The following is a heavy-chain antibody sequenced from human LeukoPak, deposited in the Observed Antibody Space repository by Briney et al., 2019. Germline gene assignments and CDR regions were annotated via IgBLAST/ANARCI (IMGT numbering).Heavy chain of an antibody. Sequence: SETLSLTCTVSGYSISSGYYWGWIRQPPGKGLEWIGSIYHSGSTYYNPSLKSRVAISVDTSKNQFSLKLSSVTAADTAVYYCARHVGYYDSSGYVDYWGQGTLVTVSS. J-gene: IGHJ4*02. CDR2: IYHSGST. V-gene: IGHV4-38-2*02. D-gene: IGHD3-22*01. CDR3: ARHVGYYDSSGYVDY. CDR1: GYSISSGYY.